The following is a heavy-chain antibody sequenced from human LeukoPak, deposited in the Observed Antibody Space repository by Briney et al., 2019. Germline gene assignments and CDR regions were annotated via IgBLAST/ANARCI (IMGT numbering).Heavy chain of an antibody. CDR2: INPTGTGT. Sequence: ASVKVSCKASGYTFINNWMHWVRQAPGQGLEWIGLINPTGTGTLYAQKFQGRVTMTRDMSTSTVYMELSSLRSEDTAVYYCAREIYCSGGSCYYEPLDYWGQGTLVTVSS. V-gene: IGHV1-46*01. CDR1: GYTFINNW. CDR3: AREIYCSGGSCYYEPLDY. D-gene: IGHD2-15*01. J-gene: IGHJ4*02.